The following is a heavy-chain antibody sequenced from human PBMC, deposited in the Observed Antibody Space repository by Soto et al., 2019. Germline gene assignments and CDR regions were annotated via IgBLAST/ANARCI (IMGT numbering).Heavy chain of an antibody. CDR1: GGTFSSYA. J-gene: IGHJ5*02. D-gene: IGHD6-6*01. CDR2: IIPIFGTA. CDR3: ASVGIAARPGVGWFDP. Sequence: SVKVSCKASGGTFSSYAISWVRQAPGQGLEWMGGIIPIFGTANYAQKFQGRVTITADESTSTAYMELSSLRSEDTAVYYCASVGIAARPGVGWFDPWGQGTLVTVAS. V-gene: IGHV1-69*13.